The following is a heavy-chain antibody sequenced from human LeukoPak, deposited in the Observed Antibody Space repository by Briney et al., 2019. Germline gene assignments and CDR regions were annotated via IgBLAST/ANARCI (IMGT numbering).Heavy chain of an antibody. CDR1: GGSISSSSYY. V-gene: IGHV4-39*01. Sequence: KTSETLSLTCTVSGGSISSSSYYWGWIRQPPGKGLEWIGSIYYSGSTYYNPSLKSRVTISVDTSKNQFSLKLSSVTAADTAVYYCARCMVRGDFYYMDVWGKGTTVTVSS. CDR2: IYYSGST. J-gene: IGHJ6*03. CDR3: ARCMVRGDFYYMDV. D-gene: IGHD3-10*01.